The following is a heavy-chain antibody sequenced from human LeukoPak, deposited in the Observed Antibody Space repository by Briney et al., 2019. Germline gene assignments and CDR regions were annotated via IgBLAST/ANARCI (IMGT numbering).Heavy chain of an antibody. CDR3: ARNPIRLRSQRGHHYFDY. CDR2: IYYSGST. V-gene: IGHV4-39*07. J-gene: IGHJ4*02. Sequence: SETLSLTCTVSGGSISSSSYYWGWIRQPPGKGLEWIGSIYYSGSTYYNPSLKSRVTISVDTSKNQFSLKLSSVTAADTAVYYCARNPIRLRSQRGHHYFDYWGQGTLVTVSS. D-gene: IGHD4-17*01. CDR1: GGSISSSSYY.